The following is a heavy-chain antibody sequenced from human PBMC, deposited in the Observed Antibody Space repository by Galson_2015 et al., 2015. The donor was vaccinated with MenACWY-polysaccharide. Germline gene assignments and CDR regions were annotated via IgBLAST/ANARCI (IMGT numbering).Heavy chain of an antibody. Sequence: SLRLSCAASGFTFSTYCMTWVRQAPGKGLEWVANIRQDGSEKYYVDSVKGRFTISRDNAESSLYLQMNSLRAEDTAVYYCATAASLHVGQHWGQGTLVIVSS. CDR2: IRQDGSEK. J-gene: IGHJ1*01. D-gene: IGHD5-24*01. CDR3: ATAASLHVGQH. CDR1: GFTFSTYC. V-gene: IGHV3-7*01.